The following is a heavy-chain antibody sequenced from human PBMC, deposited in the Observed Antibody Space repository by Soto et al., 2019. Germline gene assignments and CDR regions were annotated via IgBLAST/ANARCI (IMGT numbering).Heavy chain of an antibody. CDR2: ISVSGDIT. D-gene: IGHD2-2*01. J-gene: IGHJ4*02. CDR3: AKVSCSSTSCPLEF. CDR1: GFNFGSYA. V-gene: IGHV3-23*01. Sequence: PGWSLRLSCAASGFNFGSYAMTLVRQAPGKGLEWVSDISVSGDITYYVESVKGRFTISRDNSKNTLYLQMNSLRAEDTALYYCAKVSCSSTSCPLEFWGKGTLVTVSS.